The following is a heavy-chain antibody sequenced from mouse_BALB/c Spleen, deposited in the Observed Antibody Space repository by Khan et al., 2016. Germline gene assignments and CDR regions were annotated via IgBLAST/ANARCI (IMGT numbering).Heavy chain of an antibody. Sequence: QVQLKESGPGLVAPSQSLSITCTVSGFSITGFAVNWVRQPPGKGLEWLGVIWGDGSTDSDSALKSRLSISKDDSKSQVFLKMNSLQTDDTARYYCASYYDDDGGFAYWGQGTLVTVSA. CDR3: ASYYDDDGGFAY. J-gene: IGHJ3*01. CDR2: IWGDGST. V-gene: IGHV2-6-7*01. CDR1: GFSITGFA. D-gene: IGHD2-4*01.